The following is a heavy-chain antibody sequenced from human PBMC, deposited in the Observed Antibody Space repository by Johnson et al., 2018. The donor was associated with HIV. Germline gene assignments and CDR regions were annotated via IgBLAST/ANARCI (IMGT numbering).Heavy chain of an antibody. V-gene: IGHV3-33*05. CDR1: GFTFSSYG. D-gene: IGHD3-3*01. Sequence: QVQLVESGGGVVQPGRSLRLSCAASGFTFSSYGMHWVRQAPGKGLEWVAVISYDGSNKYYADSVKGRLTISRDNSKNTLYLQMNSLRAEDTAVYYCAKDSEVSGYQPDAFDIWGQGTMVTVSS. CDR3: AKDSEVSGYQPDAFDI. CDR2: ISYDGSNK. J-gene: IGHJ3*02.